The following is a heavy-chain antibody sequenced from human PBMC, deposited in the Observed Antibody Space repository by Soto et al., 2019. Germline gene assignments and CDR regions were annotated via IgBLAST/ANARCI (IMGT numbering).Heavy chain of an antibody. CDR1: GFTFSSYA. D-gene: IGHD3-22*01. CDR2: ISGSGGST. V-gene: IGHV3-23*01. J-gene: IGHJ4*02. CDR3: AKVSGLGHYYDSSGYIGRGGGYYYFDY. Sequence: GGSLRLSCAASGFTFSSYAMSWVRQAPGKGLEWVSAISGSGGSTYYADSVKGRFTISRDNSKNTLYLQMNSLRAEDTAVYYCAKVSGLGHYYDSSGYIGRGGGYYYFDYWGQGTLVTVSS.